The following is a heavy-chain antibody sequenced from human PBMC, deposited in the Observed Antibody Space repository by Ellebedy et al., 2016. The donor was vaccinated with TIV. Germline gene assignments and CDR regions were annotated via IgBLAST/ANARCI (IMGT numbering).Heavy chain of an antibody. J-gene: IGHJ4*02. CDR3: TRVKLGAPTRCFDY. D-gene: IGHD1-26*01. CDR2: IVGNGAFT. V-gene: IGHV3-23*01. Sequence: GESLKISCAASGFTFSPYAMAWVRQAPGKGLEWVSGIVGNGAFTSYADSVRGRFTVSRDNSKRTVDLQMNSLRAEDTAMYYCTRVKLGAPTRCFDYWGQGALVTVSS. CDR1: GFTFSPYA.